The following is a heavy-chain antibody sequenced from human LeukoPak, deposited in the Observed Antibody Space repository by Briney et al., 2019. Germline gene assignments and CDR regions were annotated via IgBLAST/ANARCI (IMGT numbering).Heavy chain of an antibody. CDR2: TYYRSKWYN. CDR3: AKGSSSWLLRYYFDY. Sequence: SQTLSLTCAISGDSVSSNSAAWNWIRQSPSRGLEWLGRTYYRSKWYNDYAVSVKSRITINPDTSKNQFSLKLSSVTAADTAVYYCAKGSSSWLLRYYFDYWGQGALVTVSS. D-gene: IGHD6-13*01. V-gene: IGHV6-1*01. J-gene: IGHJ4*02. CDR1: GDSVSSNSAA.